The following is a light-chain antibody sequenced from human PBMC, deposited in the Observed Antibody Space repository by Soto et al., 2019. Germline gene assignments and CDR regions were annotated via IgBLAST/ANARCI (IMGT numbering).Light chain of an antibody. CDR3: SSYTSSSFYV. J-gene: IGLJ1*01. V-gene: IGLV2-14*01. CDR2: DVS. CDR1: SSDVGGYNY. Sequence: QSALTQPASVSGSPGQSITISCTGTSSDVGGYNYVSWYQQHPGKAPKLMIYDVSNRSSGVSNRFSGSKSGNTASLTISGLQAEDEADYYCSSYTSSSFYVFGTGTKVTV.